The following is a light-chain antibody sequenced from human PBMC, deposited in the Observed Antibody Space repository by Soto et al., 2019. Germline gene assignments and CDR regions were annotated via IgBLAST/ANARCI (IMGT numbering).Light chain of an antibody. CDR1: SSDFGSYDL. J-gene: IGLJ1*01. V-gene: IGLV2-14*02. CDR2: DVY. Sequence: LTQPASVSGSPGQSITISCPGTSSDFGSYDLVSWYQQHPGKAPQLIIYDVYNRPSGVSHRFSGSKSGDTASLTISGLQAEDEADYYCTSYTSSTPFYVFGTGTKVTVL. CDR3: TSYTSSTPFYV.